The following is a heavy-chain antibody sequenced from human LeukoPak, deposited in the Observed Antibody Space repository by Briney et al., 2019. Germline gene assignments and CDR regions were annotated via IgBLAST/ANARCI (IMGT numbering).Heavy chain of an antibody. CDR3: ARVGITAATADY. CDR1: GYTFTTYY. CDR2: INPRGGST. D-gene: IGHD6-25*01. V-gene: IGHV1-46*01. Sequence: ASVKVSCKSSGYTFTTYYMHWLRQAPGQGPEWMGIINPRGGSTDYAQKFEGRVTMTSGTSTSTVYMELNDVTSEDTAVYFCARVGITAATADYWGQGTLVTVSS. J-gene: IGHJ4*02.